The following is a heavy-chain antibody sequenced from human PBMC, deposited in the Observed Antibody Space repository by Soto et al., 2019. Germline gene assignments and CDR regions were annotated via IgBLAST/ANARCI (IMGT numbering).Heavy chain of an antibody. CDR2: IYPGDPDT. V-gene: IGHV5-51*01. D-gene: IGHD1-26*01. Sequence: GESLKISCKGSGYSFTDYWIGWVRQMPGKGLEWMGIIYPGDPDTRYNPSFQGRVTISADKSITTAYLQWSSLKASDTAMYFCARLSGARSPANFWGQGTVVTVSS. J-gene: IGHJ4*02. CDR1: GYSFTDYW. CDR3: ARLSGARSPANF.